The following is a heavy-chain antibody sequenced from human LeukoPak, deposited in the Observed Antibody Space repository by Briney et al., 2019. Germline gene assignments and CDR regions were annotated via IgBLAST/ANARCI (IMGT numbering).Heavy chain of an antibody. V-gene: IGHV1-2*02. CDR2: TNPNSGGT. CDR1: GYTFTGYY. D-gene: IGHD1-1*01. J-gene: IGHJ3*02. Sequence: ASVKVSCKASGYTFTGYYMHWVRQAPGQGLEWMGWTNPNSGGTNYAQKFQGRVTMTRDTSISIAYMELSRLRSDDTAVYYCASTTGTTQSDAFDIWGQGTMVTVSS. CDR3: ASTTGTTQSDAFDI.